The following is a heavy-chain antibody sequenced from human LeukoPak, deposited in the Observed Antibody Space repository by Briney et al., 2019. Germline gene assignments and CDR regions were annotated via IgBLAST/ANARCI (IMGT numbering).Heavy chain of an antibody. D-gene: IGHD3-16*01. V-gene: IGHV3-21*01. J-gene: IGHJ4*02. Sequence: GGSLRLSCEASGFRFSDYSMNWVRQAPGQGLEWVSVISRESRNIFYADSVKGRFTVSRDNARSSLYLQMNSLRAEDTAVYYCATSPPGGPIDNWGQGTLVTVSS. CDR2: ISRESRNI. CDR1: GFRFSDYS. CDR3: ATSPPGGPIDN.